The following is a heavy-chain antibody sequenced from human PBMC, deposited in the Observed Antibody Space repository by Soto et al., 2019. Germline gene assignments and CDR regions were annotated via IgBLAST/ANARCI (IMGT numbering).Heavy chain of an antibody. Sequence: VGSLRLSCAASGFSFSISPMHWVRQAPGKGLEWLAVISYDGSHKYYADSVKGRIIISRDNSKNTLYLQMKALRGEDTAVYYCARDRADGLRSFDWLCLDYWGQGTLVTVSS. CDR3: ARDRADGLRSFDWLCLDY. V-gene: IGHV3-30-3*01. CDR2: ISYDGSHK. CDR1: GFSFSISP. J-gene: IGHJ4*02. D-gene: IGHD3-9*01.